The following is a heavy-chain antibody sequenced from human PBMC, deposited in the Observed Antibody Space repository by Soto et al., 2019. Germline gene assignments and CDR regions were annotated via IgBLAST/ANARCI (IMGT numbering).Heavy chain of an antibody. V-gene: IGHV5-10-1*01. CDR2: IDPSDSYT. J-gene: IGHJ6*02. CDR3: TVAGTYYYGMDV. CDR1: GYSFTSYW. D-gene: IGHD6-19*01. Sequence: GESLKISCKGSGYSFTSYWISWVRQMPGKGLEWMGRIDPSDSYTNYSPSFQGHVTISADKSISTAYLQWSSLKASDTAMYYCTVAGTYYYGMDVWGQGTTVTVSS.